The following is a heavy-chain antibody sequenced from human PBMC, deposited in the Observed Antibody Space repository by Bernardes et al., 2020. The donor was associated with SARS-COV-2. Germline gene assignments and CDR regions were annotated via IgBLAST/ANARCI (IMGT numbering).Heavy chain of an antibody. D-gene: IGHD6-13*01. CDR3: AREVPGIAAADFDY. Sequence: GGSLRLSCAASGFIFSNYWMSWVRQAPGKGLEWVANIKDDGGEKFYVDSVKGRFTISRDDAENSLYLHMNSLRVEDTAVYYCAREVPGIAAADFDYWGQGILVTVSS. V-gene: IGHV3-7*01. CDR2: IKDDGGEK. J-gene: IGHJ4*02. CDR1: GFIFSNYW.